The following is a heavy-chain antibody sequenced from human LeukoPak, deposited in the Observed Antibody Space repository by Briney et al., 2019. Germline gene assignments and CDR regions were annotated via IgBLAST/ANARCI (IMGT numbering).Heavy chain of an antibody. V-gene: IGHV1-18*01. Sequence: ASVKVSCKASGYTFNSYGFNWVRQAPGQGLEWMGWISASNANTDYAQRFQGRVTMTTDTSTTTAYMELTSLRSDDTAVYYCARARGYSYGYSDYWGQGTLVTVSS. CDR3: ARARGYSYGYSDY. CDR1: GYTFNSYG. CDR2: ISASNANT. D-gene: IGHD5-18*01. J-gene: IGHJ4*02.